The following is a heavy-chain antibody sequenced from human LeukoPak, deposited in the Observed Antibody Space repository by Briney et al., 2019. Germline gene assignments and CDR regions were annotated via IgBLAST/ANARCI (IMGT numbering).Heavy chain of an antibody. CDR3: AKRGPPVTTQHFDC. J-gene: IGHJ4*02. D-gene: IGHD4-17*01. Sequence: PGGSLRLSCAASGFTFSSFGMTWVRQAPGKGLEWVSIIGGSGVNTYYADSVKGRFTISRDNTKNTLYLQMNNLRAEDTAVYYCAKRGPPVTTQHFDCWGQGTLVIVSS. V-gene: IGHV3-23*01. CDR1: GFTFSSFG. CDR2: IGGSGVNT.